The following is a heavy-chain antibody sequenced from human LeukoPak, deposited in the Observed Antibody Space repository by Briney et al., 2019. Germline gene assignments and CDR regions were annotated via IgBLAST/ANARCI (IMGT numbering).Heavy chain of an antibody. J-gene: IGHJ4*02. CDR1: GFTFSSYS. V-gene: IGHV3-21*01. D-gene: IGHD2-15*01. Sequence: PGGSLRLSCAASGFTFSSYSMNWVRQAPGKGLEWVSSIRCSSSYVYYADSVEGRFTISRDNTKNSLYLQMNSLRDEDTAVYDCAKDGASYCSGATCYSAADYWGQGTLATVSS. CDR3: AKDGASYCSGATCYSAADY. CDR2: IRCSSSYV.